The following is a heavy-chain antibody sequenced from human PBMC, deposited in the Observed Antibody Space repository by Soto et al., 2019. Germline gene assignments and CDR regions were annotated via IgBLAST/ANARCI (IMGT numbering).Heavy chain of an antibody. CDR2: ISSSGSHT. J-gene: IGHJ4*02. Sequence: GGSLRLSCEVSGLTFSDYYMTWIRQAPGKGLEWVSYISSSGSHTNYVDSVKGRFTISRDNAKNSLFLQMNSLRAEDTAVYYCARSGDSSGYFWGIDYWGQGNLVTVS. D-gene: IGHD3-22*01. CDR3: ARSGDSSGYFWGIDY. V-gene: IGHV3-11*06. CDR1: GLTFSDYY.